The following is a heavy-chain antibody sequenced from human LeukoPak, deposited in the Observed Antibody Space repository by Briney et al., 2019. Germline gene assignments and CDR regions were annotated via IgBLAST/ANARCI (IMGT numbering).Heavy chain of an antibody. D-gene: IGHD5-24*01. J-gene: IGHJ4*02. CDR3: ARRSRDAYNFDY. Sequence: SETLSLTCTVSGGSIISYYWSWFRQPPGKGLEWIGYIFYSGSSTNYNPSLKSRVTISVDTSKNQFSLKLSSMTAADTAVYFCARRSRDAYNFDYWGQGTLVTVSS. CDR2: IFYSGSST. V-gene: IGHV4-59*08. CDR1: GGSIISYY.